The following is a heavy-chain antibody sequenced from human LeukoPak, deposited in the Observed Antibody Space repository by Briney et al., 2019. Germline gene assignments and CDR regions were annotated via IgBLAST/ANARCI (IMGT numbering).Heavy chain of an antibody. CDR1: GGSISSYY. CDR3: ASHIRDGGYSYGPNDY. V-gene: IGHV4-59*08. CDR2: IYYSGST. Sequence: SETLSLTCTVSGGSISSYYWSWIRQPPGKGLEWIGYIYYSGSTNYNPSLKSRVTISVDTSKNQFSLKLSSVTAADTAVYYCASHIRDGGYSYGPNDYWGQGTLVTVSS. J-gene: IGHJ4*02. D-gene: IGHD5-18*01.